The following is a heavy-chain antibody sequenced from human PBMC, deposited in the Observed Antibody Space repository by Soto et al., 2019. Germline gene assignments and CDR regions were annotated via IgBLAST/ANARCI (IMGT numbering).Heavy chain of an antibody. Sequence: VQLVESGGDVVQPGRSLRLSCAASGFTFSSYAMHWVRQAPGKGLEWVAVISYDGSNKYYADSVKGRFTISRDNSKNTLYLQMNSLRAEDTAVYYCARDRYGSGNPPYYFDYWGQGTLVTVSS. J-gene: IGHJ4*02. D-gene: IGHD3-10*01. CDR2: ISYDGSNK. CDR1: GFTFSSYA. V-gene: IGHV3-30-3*01. CDR3: ARDRYGSGNPPYYFDY.